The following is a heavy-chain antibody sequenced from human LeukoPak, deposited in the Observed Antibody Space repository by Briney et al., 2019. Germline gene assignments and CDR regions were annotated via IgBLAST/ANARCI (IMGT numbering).Heavy chain of an antibody. Sequence: GGSLRLSCAASGFTFSSYEMNWVRQAPGKGLEGVSYISSSGSTIYYADSVKGRFTISRDNAKNSLYLQMNSLRAEDTAVYYCARDHPPFLDYDSSGEPYYYYYYGMDVWGQGTTVTVSS. CDR3: ARDHPPFLDYDSSGEPYYYYYYGMDV. CDR1: GFTFSSYE. J-gene: IGHJ6*02. V-gene: IGHV3-48*03. D-gene: IGHD3-22*01. CDR2: ISSSGSTI.